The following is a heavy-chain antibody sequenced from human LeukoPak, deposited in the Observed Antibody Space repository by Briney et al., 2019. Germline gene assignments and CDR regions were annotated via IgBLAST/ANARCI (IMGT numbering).Heavy chain of an antibody. CDR2: IKQDGSEK. J-gene: IGHJ4*02. V-gene: IGHV3-7*01. CDR1: GFTFSSYW. CDR3: ASRMTTVTAYFDY. Sequence: PGGSLRLSCAASGFTFSSYWMSWARQAPGKGLEWVAYIKQDGSEKYYVDSVKGRFTISRDNDKNSLYLQMNGLRAEDAAVYYCASRMTTVTAYFDYWGQGTLVTVSS. D-gene: IGHD4-11*01.